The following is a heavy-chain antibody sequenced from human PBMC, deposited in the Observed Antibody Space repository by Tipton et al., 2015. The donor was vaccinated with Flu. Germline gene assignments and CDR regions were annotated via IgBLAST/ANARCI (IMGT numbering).Heavy chain of an antibody. Sequence: TLSLTCTVSGGSISSSRYYWGWIRQPPGKGLEWIGSIYTSGSTKYNPSLESRVTISIDTSKNQFSLRLSSVTAADTAVYYCARRLSSVIWSEGFDFWGQGSLVTVSS. J-gene: IGHJ4*02. CDR3: ARRLSSVIWSEGFDF. CDR2: IYTSGST. CDR1: GGSISSSRYY. D-gene: IGHD3-22*01. V-gene: IGHV4-39*07.